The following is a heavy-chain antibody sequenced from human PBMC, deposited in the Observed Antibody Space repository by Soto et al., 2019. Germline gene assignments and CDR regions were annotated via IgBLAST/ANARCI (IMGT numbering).Heavy chain of an antibody. V-gene: IGHV1-18*01. J-gene: IGHJ4*02. D-gene: IGHD1-1*01. CDR3: ARGRYGDY. Sequence: QVHLVQSGAEVKKPGASVKVSCKASGYTFTSYGITWVRQAPGQGLEWMGWISAHNGNTDYAQKLQGRFIVIRDTSTSTAYMELRSLRSDDTAVYYCARGRYGDYWGQGALVTVSS. CDR1: GYTFTSYG. CDR2: ISAHNGNT.